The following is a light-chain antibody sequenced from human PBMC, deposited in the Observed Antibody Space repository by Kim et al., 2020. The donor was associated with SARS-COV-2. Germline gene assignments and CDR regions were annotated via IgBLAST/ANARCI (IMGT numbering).Light chain of an antibody. V-gene: IGLV3-1*01. CDR3: QAWGSSTVV. CDR2: QDS. CDR1: KLGDKY. Sequence: SYELTQPPSVSVSPGQTASITCSGDKLGDKYACWYQQKPGQSPVLVIYQDSKRPSGIPERFSGSNSGNTATLTISGTQAMDEDDYYCQAWGSSTVVFGGGTQLTVL. J-gene: IGLJ2*01.